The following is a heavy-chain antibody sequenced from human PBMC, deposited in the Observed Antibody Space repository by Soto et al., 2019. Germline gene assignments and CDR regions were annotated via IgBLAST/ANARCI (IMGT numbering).Heavy chain of an antibody. CDR3: AHGKGHDSSGYYHPVADY. CDR2: ISDDGGAT. J-gene: IGHJ4*02. V-gene: IGHV3-23*01. CDR1: GFTFSRSA. D-gene: IGHD3-22*01. Sequence: EVQLLEPGGELVQPGGSLRLSCVASGFTFSRSAMTWVRQAPGQGLEWVSGISDDGGATYYADSVKGRFTISRDTSENTLFLLMNSLRAEDTAVYYCAHGKGHDSSGYYHPVADYWGQGTLVTVSS.